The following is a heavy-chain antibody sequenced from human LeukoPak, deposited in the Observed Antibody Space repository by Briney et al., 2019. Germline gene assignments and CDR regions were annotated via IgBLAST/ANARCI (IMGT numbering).Heavy chain of an antibody. CDR2: IYWSDDK. CDR3: AHGIAAAGRLASSTNWFDP. Sequence: SGPTLVNPTQTLTLTCSFSGFTLRTSGVGVGWIRQPPGKALEWLALIYWSDDKRYNPSLKTRLSISKDTSKNQVVLTVTDMDPTDTATYYCAHGIAAAGRLASSTNWFDPWGQGTLVTVSS. D-gene: IGHD6-13*01. CDR1: GFTLRTSGVG. J-gene: IGHJ5*02. V-gene: IGHV2-5*01.